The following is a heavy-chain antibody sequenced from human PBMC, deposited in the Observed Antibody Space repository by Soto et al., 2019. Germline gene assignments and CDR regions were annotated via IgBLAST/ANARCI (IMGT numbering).Heavy chain of an antibody. V-gene: IGHV4-38-2*01. J-gene: IGHJ5*02. CDR3: ARGAVTVTPGCFDP. D-gene: IGHD4-17*01. CDR2: IYHSGST. CDR1: CYSIISGYY. Sequence: SETLSLTCAFSCYSIISGYYWGWMRQTPGKGLEWIASIYHSGSTYYNPSLKSRVTISVDTSKNQFSRKLTSVTAADTAVYYCARGAVTVTPGCFDPWGQGIMVTVSS.